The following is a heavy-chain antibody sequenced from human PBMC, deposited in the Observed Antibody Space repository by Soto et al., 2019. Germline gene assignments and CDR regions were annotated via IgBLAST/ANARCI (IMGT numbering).Heavy chain of an antibody. J-gene: IGHJ5*02. CDR3: AVGKTKLRFLEWLSYHPPSWFDP. Sequence: GASVKVSCKASGGTFSSYTISWVRQAPGQGLEWMGRIIPILGIANYAQKFQGRVTITADKSTSAAYMELSSLRSEDTAVYYCAVGKTKLRFLEWLSYHPPSWFDPWGQGTLVTVSS. D-gene: IGHD3-3*01. CDR1: GGTFSSYT. CDR2: IIPILGIA. V-gene: IGHV1-69*02.